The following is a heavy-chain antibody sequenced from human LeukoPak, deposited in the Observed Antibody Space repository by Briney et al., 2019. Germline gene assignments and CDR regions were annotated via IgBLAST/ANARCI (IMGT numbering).Heavy chain of an antibody. CDR1: GYSFTTYW. CDR2: IYPGDSDT. D-gene: IGHD6-13*01. J-gene: IGHJ5*02. Sequence: GESLKISCKASGYSFTTYWIGWVRQVPGKGLEWMGIIYPGDSDTRYSPSFQGQVTISADKSLSTAYLQWSSLKASDSAMYYCARVAAAGTLGWFDPWGQGTLVTVSS. CDR3: ARVAAAGTLGWFDP. V-gene: IGHV5-51*01.